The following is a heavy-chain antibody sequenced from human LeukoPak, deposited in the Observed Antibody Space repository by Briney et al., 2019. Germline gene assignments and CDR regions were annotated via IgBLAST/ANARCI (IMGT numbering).Heavy chain of an antibody. CDR3: ARDHTYDNSGFYYYYGMDV. V-gene: IGHV4-31*03. Sequence: PSQTLSLTCTVSGGSISGAAYYWSWIRQHPGKGLEWIGYVYNSGNSYYNPSLKSRVIISIDTSKNQFSLKLSYVTAADTAVYYCARDHTYDNSGFYYYYGMDVWGQGTTVTVSS. CDR2: VYNSGNS. CDR1: GGSISGAAYY. J-gene: IGHJ6*02. D-gene: IGHD3-22*01.